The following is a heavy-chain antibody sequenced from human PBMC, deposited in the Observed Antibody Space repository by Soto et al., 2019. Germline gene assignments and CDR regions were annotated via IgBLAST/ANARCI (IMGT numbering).Heavy chain of an antibody. D-gene: IGHD2-15*01. J-gene: IGHJ5*02. CDR2: IYYSGST. CDR1: GGSISSSSYY. V-gene: IGHV4-39*07. Sequence: SETLSLTCTVSGGSISSSSYYWGWIRQPPGKGLEWIGSIYYSGSTYYNPSLKSRVTISVDTSKMQVSLKLSSVTAADTAVYFCARGTPSPLIVRSSRGPWFDPWGQGTLVTAPQ. CDR3: ARGTPSPLIVRSSRGPWFDP.